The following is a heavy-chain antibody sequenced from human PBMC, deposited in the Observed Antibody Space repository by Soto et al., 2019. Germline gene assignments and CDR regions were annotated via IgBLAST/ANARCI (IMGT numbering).Heavy chain of an antibody. J-gene: IGHJ4*02. D-gene: IGHD3-10*01. Sequence: QVQLVQSGAELKKPGASVKVSCKASGYTFSNYDMNWVRQATGQGPEWIGWVNPNNGDTGYAQKFQGRVTLTTDISTTTAYMKLTSLRSEDTAIYSCAKVSRKGSAIDFDYWGQGTLITVSS. CDR2: VNPNNGDT. V-gene: IGHV1-8*01. CDR3: AKVSRKGSAIDFDY. CDR1: GYTFSNYD.